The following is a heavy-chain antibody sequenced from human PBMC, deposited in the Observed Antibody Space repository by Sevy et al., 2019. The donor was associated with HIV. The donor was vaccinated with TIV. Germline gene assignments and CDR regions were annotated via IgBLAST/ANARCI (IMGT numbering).Heavy chain of an antibody. Sequence: SEILSLTCTVSGGSISSSSYYWGWIRQPPGKGLEWIGSIYYSGSTYYNPSLKSRVTISVDTSKNQFSLKLSSVTAADTAVYYCARISFRGNIASRNYWGHGTLVTVSS. D-gene: IGHD3-16*01. V-gene: IGHV4-39*01. CDR1: GGSISSSSYY. CDR2: IYYSGST. CDR3: ARISFRGNIASRNY. J-gene: IGHJ4*01.